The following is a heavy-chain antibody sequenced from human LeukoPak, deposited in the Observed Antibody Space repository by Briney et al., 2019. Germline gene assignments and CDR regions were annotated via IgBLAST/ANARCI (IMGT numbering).Heavy chain of an antibody. Sequence: GGSLRLSCAASGFTFSSYSMNWVRQAPGKGLEWVSSISSSSSYISYADSVKGRFTISRDNAKNSLYLQMNSLRAEDTAVYYCARDMGSGWYRKLDYWGQGTLVTVSS. CDR2: ISSSSSYI. J-gene: IGHJ4*02. CDR1: GFTFSSYS. V-gene: IGHV3-21*01. CDR3: ARDMGSGWYRKLDY. D-gene: IGHD6-19*01.